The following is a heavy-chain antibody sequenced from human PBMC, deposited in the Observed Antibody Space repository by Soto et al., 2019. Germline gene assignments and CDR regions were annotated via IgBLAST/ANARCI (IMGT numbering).Heavy chain of an antibody. Sequence: QVQLVQSGAEVKKPGSSVKVSCKASGGTFSSYTIRWVRQDPGQGLEWMGRIIPILGLANYAQKFQGRVKLTADKSTSTAYMESSSLRSEDTAVYYCASALTYYDFWSGYYFRFEPLEYYYYYMDVWGKGTTVTVSS. CDR1: GGTFSSYT. CDR3: ASALTYYDFWSGYYFRFEPLEYYYYYMDV. J-gene: IGHJ6*03. V-gene: IGHV1-69*02. D-gene: IGHD3-3*01. CDR2: IIPILGLA.